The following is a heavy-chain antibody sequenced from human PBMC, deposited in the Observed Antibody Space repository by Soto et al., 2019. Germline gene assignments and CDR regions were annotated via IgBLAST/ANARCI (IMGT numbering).Heavy chain of an antibody. V-gene: IGHV3-33*01. CDR1: GFTFSSYG. Sequence: PGGSLRLSCAASGFTFSSYGMHWVRQAPGKGLEWVAVIWYDGSNKYYADSVKGRSTISRDNSKNTLYLQMNSLRAEDTAVYYCARYDYDYDSSGYYYGYYFDYWGQGTLVTVSS. J-gene: IGHJ4*02. D-gene: IGHD3-22*01. CDR2: IWYDGSNK. CDR3: ARYDYDYDSSGYYYGYYFDY.